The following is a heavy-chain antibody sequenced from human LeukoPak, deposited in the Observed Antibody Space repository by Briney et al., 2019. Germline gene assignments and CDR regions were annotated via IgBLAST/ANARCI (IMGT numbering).Heavy chain of an antibody. CDR2: IYYSGST. CDR3: ARHNGGGYNLDY. V-gene: IGHV4-59*08. CDR1: GGSISSYY. J-gene: IGHJ4*02. D-gene: IGHD5-24*01. Sequence: PSETLSLTCTVSGGSISSYYWSWIRQPPGKGLEWIGYIYYSGSTNYNPSLKSRVTISVDTSKNQFSLKLSSVTAADTAVYYCARHNGGGYNLDYWGQGTLVTVSS.